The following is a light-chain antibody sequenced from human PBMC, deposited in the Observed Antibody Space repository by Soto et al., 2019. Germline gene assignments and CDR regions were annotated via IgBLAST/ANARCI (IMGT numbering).Light chain of an antibody. J-gene: IGKJ1*01. V-gene: IGKV3-20*01. CDR3: QQYGSSPWT. CDR2: AAS. CDR1: QSVSSSY. Sequence: EIVMTQSPATLSVSPGERATLSCRASQSVSSSYLVWHQQKPGQAPRLLIYAASRRATGIPGRVSGRGAGTDLTLTISRLEPEDFAVYYCQQYGSSPWTVGQGTKVEIK.